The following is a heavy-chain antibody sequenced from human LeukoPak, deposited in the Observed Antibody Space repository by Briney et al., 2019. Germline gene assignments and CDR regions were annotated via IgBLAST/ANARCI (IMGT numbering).Heavy chain of an antibody. J-gene: IGHJ4*02. Sequence: GGSLRLSCAASGFTFSSYSMNWVRQAPGKGLEWVSSISSSSSYIYYADSVKGRFTISRDNAKNSLYLQMNSLRAEDTAVYYCARETDYDILTGYYGVGYFDYWGQGTLVTVSS. CDR1: GFTFSSYS. V-gene: IGHV3-21*01. CDR3: ARETDYDILTGYYGVGYFDY. D-gene: IGHD3-9*01. CDR2: ISSSSSYI.